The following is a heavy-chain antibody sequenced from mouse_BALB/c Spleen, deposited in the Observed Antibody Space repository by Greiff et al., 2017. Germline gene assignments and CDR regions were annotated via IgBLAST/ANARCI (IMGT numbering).Heavy chain of an antibody. J-gene: IGHJ4*01. D-gene: IGHD1-2*01. V-gene: IGHV1-67*01. Sequence: VQVVESGPEVVRPGVSVKISCKGSGYTFTDYAMHWVKQSHAKSLEWIGVISTYNGNTNYNQKFKGKATMTVDKSSSTAYMELARLTSEDSAIYYCARALTTAFYAMDYWGQGTSVTVSS. CDR1: GYTFTDYA. CDR3: ARALTTAFYAMDY. CDR2: ISTYNGNT.